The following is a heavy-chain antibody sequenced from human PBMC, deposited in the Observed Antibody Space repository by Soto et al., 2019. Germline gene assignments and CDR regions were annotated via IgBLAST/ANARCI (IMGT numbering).Heavy chain of an antibody. CDR1: GDSMSSGAYY. CDR2: IYYSGNT. V-gene: IGHV4-31*03. CDR3: ASSYSGYLDN. D-gene: IGHD3-22*01. Sequence: SETLSLTCTVSGDSMSSGAYYWNWIRQHPGKGLEWIGYIYYSGNTYYNPSLKSRIVISVDTSKNQFSLNLGSVTAADTAIYYCASSYSGYLDNWGRGALVTVSS. J-gene: IGHJ4*02.